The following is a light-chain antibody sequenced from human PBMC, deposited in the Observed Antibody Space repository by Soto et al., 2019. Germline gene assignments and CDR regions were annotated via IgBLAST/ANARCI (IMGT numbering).Light chain of an antibody. J-gene: IGKJ5*01. V-gene: IGKV1-5*02. CDR1: QSIGDS. CDR2: DAS. Sequence: IPMSQSPSTLSASPCAGSSIIFRASQSIGDSLAWYQQKPGKAPKLLIYDASNLESGVPSRFSGSGSGTEFTLTISSLQPDDFATYYCQQYNSYPITFGQGTRLEIK. CDR3: QQYNSYPIT.